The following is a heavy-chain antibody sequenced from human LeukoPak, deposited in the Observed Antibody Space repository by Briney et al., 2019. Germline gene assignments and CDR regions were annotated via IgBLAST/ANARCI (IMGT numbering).Heavy chain of an antibody. CDR2: INSDGSST. V-gene: IGHV3-74*01. CDR1: GFTFSSYW. D-gene: IGHD3-22*01. Sequence: GGSLRLSCAASGFTFSSYWMHWVRQAPGKGLVWVSRINSDGSSTSYADSVKGRFTISRGNAKNTLYLQMNSLRAEDTAVYYCARGAGYYDSSGYYLYYFDYWGQGTLVTVSS. CDR3: ARGAGYYDSSGYYLYYFDY. J-gene: IGHJ4*02.